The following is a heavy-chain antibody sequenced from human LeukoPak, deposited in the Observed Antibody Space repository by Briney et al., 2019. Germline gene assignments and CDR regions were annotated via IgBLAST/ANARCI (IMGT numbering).Heavy chain of an antibody. CDR1: GGSFSGYY. V-gene: IGHV4-34*01. D-gene: IGHD3-22*01. Sequence: SETLSLTCAVYGGSFSGYYWCWIRQPPGKGLEWIGEINHSGSTNYNPSLKSRVTISVDTSKNQFSLKLSSVTAADTAVYYCARGGMRYDSSGYYLLFDYWGQGTLVTVSS. CDR3: ARGGMRYDSSGYYLLFDY. CDR2: INHSGST. J-gene: IGHJ4*02.